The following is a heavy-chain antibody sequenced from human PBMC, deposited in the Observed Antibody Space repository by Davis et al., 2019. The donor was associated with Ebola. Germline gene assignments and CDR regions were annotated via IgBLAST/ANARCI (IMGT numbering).Heavy chain of an antibody. CDR1: GFTFINYW. V-gene: IGHV3-74*01. CDR3: ARVMITFGGVIEYFDY. J-gene: IGHJ4*02. CDR2: INSDGSST. Sequence: GESLKISCAASGFTFINYWMHWVRQAPGKGLVWVSRINSDGSSTSYADSVKGRFTISRDNAKNTLYLQMNSLRAEDTAVYYCARVMITFGGVIEYFDYWGQGTLVTVSS. D-gene: IGHD3-16*02.